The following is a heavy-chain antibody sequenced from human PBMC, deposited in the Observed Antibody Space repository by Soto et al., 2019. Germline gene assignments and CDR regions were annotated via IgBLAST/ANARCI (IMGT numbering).Heavy chain of an antibody. CDR3: AREGGVYGGHFDY. Sequence: EVQLVESGGGLVQPGGSLRLSCAASGFTFSNYTMNWVRQAPGKGLEWVSYISSSGRTIFYADSVKGRFTISRDNAKNSLCLQMNSLRDGDAAVYYCAREGGVYGGHFDYWGQGTLVTVSS. CDR2: ISSSGRTI. D-gene: IGHD4-17*01. V-gene: IGHV3-48*02. J-gene: IGHJ4*02. CDR1: GFTFSNYT.